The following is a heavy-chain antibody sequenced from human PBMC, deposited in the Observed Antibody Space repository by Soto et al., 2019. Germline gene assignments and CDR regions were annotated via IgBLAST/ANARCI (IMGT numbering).Heavy chain of an antibody. CDR2: IYYSGTT. CDR3: ARQRYSSTSFGS. Sequence: SETLSLTCIVSGDSISSSSYYWGWIRQPPGKGLEWIGSIYYSGTTYYNPSLKSRVTISVDTSKNQFSLNLTSVTAADTAIFYCARQRYSSTSFGSWGQGTMVTVSS. D-gene: IGHD2-2*01. V-gene: IGHV4-39*01. J-gene: IGHJ4*02. CDR1: GDSISSSSYY.